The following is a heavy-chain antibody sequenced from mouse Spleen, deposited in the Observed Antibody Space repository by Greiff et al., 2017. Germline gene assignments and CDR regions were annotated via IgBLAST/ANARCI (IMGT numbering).Heavy chain of an antibody. V-gene: IGHV1-55*01. CDR3: ARRGYGNAMDY. CDR2: IYPGSGST. J-gene: IGHJ4*01. D-gene: IGHD1-1*02. CDR1: GYTFTSYW. Sequence: QVQLKQSGAELVKPGASVKMSCKASGYTFTSYWITWVKQRPGQGLEWIGDIYPGSGSTNYNEKFKSKATLTVDTSSSTAYMQLSSLTSEDSAVYYCARRGYGNAMDYWGQGTSVTVSS.